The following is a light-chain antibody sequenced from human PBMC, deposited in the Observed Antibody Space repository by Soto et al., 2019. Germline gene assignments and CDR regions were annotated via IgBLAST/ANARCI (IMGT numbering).Light chain of an antibody. J-gene: IGLJ2*01. CDR3: SSYTSSSTLSVV. CDR2: GVT. V-gene: IGLV2-14*01. Sequence: QSALTQPASVSGSPGQSITISCTGTSSDVGGYNYVSWYQQHPGKAPKLMIYGVTYRPSGVSNRFSGSKSGNRASLTISGLQAEDEADYYCSSYTSSSTLSVVFGGGTKLTVL. CDR1: SSDVGGYNY.